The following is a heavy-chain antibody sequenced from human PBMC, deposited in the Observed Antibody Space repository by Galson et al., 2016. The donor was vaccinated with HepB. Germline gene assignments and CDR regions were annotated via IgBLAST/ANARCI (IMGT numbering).Heavy chain of an antibody. CDR3: ARDSFTIFGVTPNWFDP. Sequence: SLRLSCAASGSTFSRYGMHWVRQAPGKGLEWVAVILYDGSKKYYADSVKGRFTISRDNSKNTLYLQMNSLRAEDTAVYYCARDSFTIFGVTPNWFDPWGQGTLVTVSS. V-gene: IGHV3-33*01. D-gene: IGHD3-3*01. CDR1: GSTFSRYG. CDR2: ILYDGSKK. J-gene: IGHJ5*02.